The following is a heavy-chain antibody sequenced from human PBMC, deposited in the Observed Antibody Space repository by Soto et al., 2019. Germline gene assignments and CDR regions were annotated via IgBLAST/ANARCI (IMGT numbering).Heavy chain of an antibody. V-gene: IGHV4-59*01. Sequence: SETLSLTCTVSGGSISSYYWSWIRQPPGKGLEWIGYIYYSGSTNYNPSLESRVTISVDTSKNQFSLKLSSVTAADTAVYYCAREYSSSWYNWFDPWGQGTLVTVSS. CDR1: GGSISSYY. CDR2: IYYSGST. J-gene: IGHJ5*02. D-gene: IGHD6-13*01. CDR3: AREYSSSWYNWFDP.